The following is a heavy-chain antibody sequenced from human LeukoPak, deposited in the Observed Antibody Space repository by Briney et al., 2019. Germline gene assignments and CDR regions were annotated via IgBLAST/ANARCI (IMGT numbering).Heavy chain of an antibody. V-gene: IGHV3-30*18. CDR1: GFTFSSYG. D-gene: IGHD3-22*01. CDR3: AKDSMIVVVEAPDY. J-gene: IGHJ4*02. Sequence: GGSLRLSCAASGFTFSSYGMHWVRQAPGKGLEWVAVISYDGSNKYYADSVKGRFTISRDNSKNTLYLQMNSLGAEDTAVYYCAKDSMIVVVEAPDYWGQGTLVTVSS. CDR2: ISYDGSNK.